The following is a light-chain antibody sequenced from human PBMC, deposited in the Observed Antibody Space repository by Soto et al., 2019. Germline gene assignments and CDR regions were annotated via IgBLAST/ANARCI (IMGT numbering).Light chain of an antibody. J-gene: IGLJ3*02. CDR2: EVS. V-gene: IGLV2-14*01. CDR3: SSYTSITTLE. CDR1: SSDVGGYNY. Sequence: QSALTQPASVSGSPGQSITISCTGTSSDVGGYNYVSWYQHHPGKAPKLIIYEVSNRPSGVSNRFSGSKSGNTASLTISGLQAEDEADYYCSSYTSITTLEFGRGTKLTVL.